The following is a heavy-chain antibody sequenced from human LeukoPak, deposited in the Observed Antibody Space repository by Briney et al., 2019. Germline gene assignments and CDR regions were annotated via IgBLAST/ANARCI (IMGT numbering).Heavy chain of an antibody. V-gene: IGHV1-69*13. J-gene: IGHJ3*02. CDR2: IIPIFGTV. Sequence: SVKVSCKASGGTFSRYGISWVRQAPGQGLEWMGGIIPIFGTVDYAQKFQGRVTITADESTSTTYMELSSLRSEDTAVYYCATASSGYYGVAFDIWGQGTIITVST. CDR3: ATASSGYYGVAFDI. CDR1: GGTFSRYG. D-gene: IGHD3-22*01.